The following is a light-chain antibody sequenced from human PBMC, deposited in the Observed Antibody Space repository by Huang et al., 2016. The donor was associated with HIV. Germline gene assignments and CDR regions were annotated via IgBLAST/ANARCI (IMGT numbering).Light chain of an antibody. J-gene: IGKJ3*01. CDR3: QHRSILFS. CDR2: DAC. V-gene: IGKV3-11*01. Sequence: EIVLTQSPATLSLSPGERATLSCRASQSVSTYLAWYPHKPGQAPRLLIYDACNRATGIPARISGSGSGTDFTLTISGLEPEDFAVYYCQHRSILFSFGPGTKVDIK. CDR1: QSVSTY.